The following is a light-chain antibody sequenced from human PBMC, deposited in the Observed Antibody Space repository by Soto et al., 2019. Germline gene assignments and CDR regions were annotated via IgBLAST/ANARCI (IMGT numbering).Light chain of an antibody. CDR1: SSDVGGYNY. CDR3: SSYTSSSTLVV. J-gene: IGLJ2*01. Sequence: QSVLNQPASVSGSPGQSITISCTGTSSDVGGYNYVSWYQQHPGKAPKLMIYEVSNRPSGVSNRFSGSKAGNTASLTSSGLQAEDEADYYCSSYTSSSTLVVFGGGTKLTVL. V-gene: IGLV2-14*01. CDR2: EVS.